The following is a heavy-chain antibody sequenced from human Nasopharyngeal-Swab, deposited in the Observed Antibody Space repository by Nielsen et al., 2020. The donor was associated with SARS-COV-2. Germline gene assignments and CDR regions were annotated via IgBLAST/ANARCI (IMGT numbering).Heavy chain of an antibody. V-gene: IGHV3-21*01. CDR1: GFTFSNYS. J-gene: IGHJ6*02. CDR2: ISSSTSYI. CDR3: ARDGFGESPYYYYYGMDV. D-gene: IGHD3-10*01. Sequence: GGSLRLSCAASGFTFSNYSMNWVRQAPGKGLEWVSSISSSTSYIYYADSVKGRFTISRDNAKNSLYLQMNSLRAEDTAVYYCARDGFGESPYYYYYGMDVWGQGTTVTV.